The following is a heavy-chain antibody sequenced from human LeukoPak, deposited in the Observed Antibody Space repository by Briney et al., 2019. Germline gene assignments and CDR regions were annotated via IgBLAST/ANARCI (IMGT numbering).Heavy chain of an antibody. J-gene: IGHJ6*02. D-gene: IGHD2-2*02. CDR1: GYTCTSYG. Sequence: GASVKVPCKASGYTCTSYGISWVRQAPGQGLEWMGWISAYNGNTNYAQKLQGRVTMTTDTSTSTAYMELRSLRSDDTAVYYCARGIYCSSTSCYTHSYYYYGMDVWGQGTTVTVSS. CDR2: ISAYNGNT. V-gene: IGHV1-18*01. CDR3: ARGIYCSSTSCYTHSYYYYGMDV.